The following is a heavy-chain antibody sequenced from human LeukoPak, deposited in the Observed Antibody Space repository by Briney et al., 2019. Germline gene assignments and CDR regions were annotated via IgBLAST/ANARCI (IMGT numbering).Heavy chain of an antibody. CDR3: ARDLSYDYVWGSYRYVLGY. V-gene: IGHV1-2*06. CDR1: GYTFTGYY. D-gene: IGHD3-16*02. CDR2: INPNSGGT. J-gene: IGHJ4*02. Sequence: ASVKVSCKASGYTFTGYYMHWVRQAPGQGLEWMGRINPNSGGTNYAQKFQGRVTMTRDTSISTAYMELSRLRSDDTAVYYCARDLSYDYVWGSYRYVLGYWGQGTLVTVSS.